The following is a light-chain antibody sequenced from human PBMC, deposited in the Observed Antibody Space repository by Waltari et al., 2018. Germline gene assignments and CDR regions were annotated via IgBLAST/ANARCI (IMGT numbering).Light chain of an antibody. Sequence: QSALTQPRSVSGSPGQSVTISCTGTSSDVGGYNYVSWYQQHPGKAPKLMLYDASKRPQGVPERFAGSKSGNTASLTISGLQAEDEADYYCCSYAGSYTYVFGTGTKVTVL. CDR1: SSDVGGYNY. J-gene: IGLJ1*01. V-gene: IGLV2-11*01. CDR2: DAS. CDR3: CSYAGSYTYV.